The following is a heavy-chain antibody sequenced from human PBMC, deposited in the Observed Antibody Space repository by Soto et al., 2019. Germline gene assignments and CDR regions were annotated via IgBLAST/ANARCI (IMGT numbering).Heavy chain of an antibody. D-gene: IGHD5-18*01. J-gene: IGHJ6*02. CDR1: GYSFRNNW. CDR2: IDLTDSYT. V-gene: IGHV5-10-1*01. CDR3: AIRSGGRYSYGYFPPASYYYGMDV. Sequence: GESLKISCQGSGYSFRNNWITWVRQMPGKGLEWMGRIDLTDSYTSYSPSFQGHDSFSADKSISTAYLQWSSLKASDTAMYYCAIRSGGRYSYGYFPPASYYYGMDVWGQGTTVTVSS.